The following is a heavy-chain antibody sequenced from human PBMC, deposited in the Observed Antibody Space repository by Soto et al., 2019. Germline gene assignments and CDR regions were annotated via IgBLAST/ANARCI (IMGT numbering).Heavy chain of an antibody. J-gene: IGHJ4*02. V-gene: IGHV5-51*01. CDR1: GYSFFSHW. Sequence: PGESLKISCKGSGYSFFSHWIGWVRQMPGKGLEWVGIIYPADSETRYSPSFQGQVTISVDKSINTAYLQWSSLKASDAAMYYCARRPGLSGYYDYWGQGTLVTVSS. CDR3: ARRPGLSGYYDY. CDR2: IYPADSET. D-gene: IGHD3-22*01.